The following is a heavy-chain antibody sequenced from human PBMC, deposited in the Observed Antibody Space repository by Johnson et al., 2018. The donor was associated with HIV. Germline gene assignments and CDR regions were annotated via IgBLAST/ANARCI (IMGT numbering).Heavy chain of an antibody. CDR3: ARDSRYNNYGGGSVGAFDI. J-gene: IGHJ3*02. CDR1: GFTFSSYA. V-gene: IGHV3-30*14. CDR2: ISYDGSNK. D-gene: IGHD4-11*01. Sequence: QVQLVEFGGGVVQPGRSLRLSCAASGFTFSSYAMHWVRQAPGKGLEWVAVISYDGSNKYYADSVKGRFTISRDNSKNTLYLQMNSLRTEDTAVYYCARDSRYNNYGGGSVGAFDIWGQGTTVTVSS.